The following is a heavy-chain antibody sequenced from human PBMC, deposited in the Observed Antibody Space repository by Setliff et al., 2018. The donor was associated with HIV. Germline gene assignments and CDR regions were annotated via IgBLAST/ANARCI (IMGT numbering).Heavy chain of an antibody. CDR2: FSVPGTT. Sequence: SETLSLTCTVSGGSITSADYYWTWIRQPAGKGLEWIGRFSVPGTTNYGPSFKSRLTIWVDMSKNQFSLKLTSGTAADTAVYYCARRKGGYGLDVWGQGTTVTVSS. V-gene: IGHV4-61*02. CDR3: ARRKGGYGLDV. D-gene: IGHD3-16*01. J-gene: IGHJ6*02. CDR1: GGSITSADYY.